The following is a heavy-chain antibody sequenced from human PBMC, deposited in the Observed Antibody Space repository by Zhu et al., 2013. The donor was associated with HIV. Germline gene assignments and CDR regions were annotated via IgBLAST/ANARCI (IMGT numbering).Heavy chain of an antibody. CDR3: AVYDFWSGFPGSYYMDV. D-gene: IGHD3-3*01. V-gene: IGHV1-8*03. CDR2: MNPNSGNT. CDR1: GYTFTSYG. Sequence: QVQLVQSGGELKKPGASVKVSCKASGYTFTSYGITWVRQAPGQGLEWMGWMNPNSGNTGYAQKFQGRVTITRNTSISTAYMELSSLRSEDTAVYYCAVYDFWSGFPGSYYMDVWGKGTTVTVSS. J-gene: IGHJ6*03.